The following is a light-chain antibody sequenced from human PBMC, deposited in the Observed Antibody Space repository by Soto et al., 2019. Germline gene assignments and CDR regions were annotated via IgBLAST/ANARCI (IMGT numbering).Light chain of an antibody. V-gene: IGLV2-14*01. CDR3: SSYTSSSPL. Sequence: QSALTQPASVSGSPGQSITISCTGTSSDVGSYNYVSWYQQHPGKAPKLMIYEVSDRPSGISSRFSGSKSGKTASLTISGLHTEDEADYYCSSYTSSSPLFGTGTKVTVL. CDR2: EVS. J-gene: IGLJ1*01. CDR1: SSDVGSYNY.